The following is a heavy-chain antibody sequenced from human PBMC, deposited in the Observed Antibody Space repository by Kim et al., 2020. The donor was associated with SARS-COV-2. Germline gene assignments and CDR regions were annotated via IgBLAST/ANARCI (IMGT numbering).Heavy chain of an antibody. CDR1: GGSFSGYY. Sequence: SETLSLTCAVYGGSFSGYYWSWIRQPPGKGLEWIGEINHSGSTNYNPSLKSRVTISVDTSKNQFSLKLSSVTAADTAVYYCARLRGVWGSYRPRSDAFDIWGQGTMVTVSS. D-gene: IGHD3-16*02. CDR2: INHSGST. J-gene: IGHJ3*02. V-gene: IGHV4-34*01. CDR3: ARLRGVWGSYRPRSDAFDI.